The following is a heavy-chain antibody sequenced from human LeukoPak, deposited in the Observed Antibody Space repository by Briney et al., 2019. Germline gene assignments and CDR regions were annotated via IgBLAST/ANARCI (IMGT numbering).Heavy chain of an antibody. D-gene: IGHD3-16*01. V-gene: IGHV4-30-2*01. CDR3: ASGGPLVAFDI. CDR1: GGSISSGGYY. Sequence: SETLSLTCTVSGGSISSGGYYWSWIRQPPGKGLEWIGYIYHSGSTYYNPSLKSRVTISVDRSKNQFSLKLSSVTAADTAVYYCASGGPLVAFDIWGQGTMVTVSS. CDR2: IYHSGST. J-gene: IGHJ3*02.